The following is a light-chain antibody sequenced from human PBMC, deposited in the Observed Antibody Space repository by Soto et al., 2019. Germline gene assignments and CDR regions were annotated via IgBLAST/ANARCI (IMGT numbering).Light chain of an antibody. Sequence: IPMTQSPSSLSASVGEIVTITCRTSQTISDYLNWYQHKPGKAPKVMISAASSLQSGVPSRFSGSGSGTEFTLTINSLQPDDVATYSCQQYDSYSWTFGQGTKVDIK. CDR3: QQYDSYSWT. CDR2: AAS. J-gene: IGKJ1*01. CDR1: QTISDY. V-gene: IGKV1-16*01.